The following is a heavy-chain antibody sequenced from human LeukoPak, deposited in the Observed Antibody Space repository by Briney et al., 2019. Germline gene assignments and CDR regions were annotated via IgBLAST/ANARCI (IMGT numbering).Heavy chain of an antibody. Sequence: ASVKVSCKASGYTFTSYGISWVRQAPGQGLEWMGWISAYNGNTNYAQKLQGRVTMATHTSTSTAYMELRSLRSDDTAVYYCARDRTDYDFWSGYYTGTGYWFDPWGQGTLVTVSS. CDR2: ISAYNGNT. J-gene: IGHJ5*02. CDR3: ARDRTDYDFWSGYYTGTGYWFDP. V-gene: IGHV1-18*01. D-gene: IGHD3-3*01. CDR1: GYTFTSYG.